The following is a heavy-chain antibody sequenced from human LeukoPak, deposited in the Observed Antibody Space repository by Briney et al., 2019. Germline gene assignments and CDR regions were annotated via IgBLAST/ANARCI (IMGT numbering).Heavy chain of an antibody. CDR3: AREYYYGSGSYFRNYYYYYMDV. D-gene: IGHD3-10*01. Sequence: KSWGSLRLSCAASGFTFSSYSMNWVRQAPGKGLEWVSSISSSSSYIYYADSVKGRFTISRDNAKNSLYLQMNSLRAEDTAVYYCAREYYYGSGSYFRNYYYYYMDVWGKGTTVTISS. J-gene: IGHJ6*03. V-gene: IGHV3-21*01. CDR1: GFTFSSYS. CDR2: ISSSSSYI.